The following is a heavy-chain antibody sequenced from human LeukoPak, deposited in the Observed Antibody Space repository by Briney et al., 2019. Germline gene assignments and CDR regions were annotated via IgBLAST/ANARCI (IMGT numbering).Heavy chain of an antibody. V-gene: IGHV3-74*01. D-gene: IGHD1-20*01. CDR1: GFSFNSHW. J-gene: IGHJ4*02. CDR3: ARELNWNQIDY. Sequence: QPGGSLRLSCAAPGFSFNSHWMHWVRQVPGKGPVWVSRINTDGRTTDYADSVKGRFTISRDNAKNTLYLQMNSLRAEDTAVYYCARELNWNQIDYWGQGSLVTVSS. CDR2: INTDGRTT.